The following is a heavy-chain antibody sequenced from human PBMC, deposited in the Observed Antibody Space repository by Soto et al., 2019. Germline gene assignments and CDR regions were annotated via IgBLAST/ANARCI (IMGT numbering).Heavy chain of an antibody. V-gene: IGHV4-59*01. Sequence: SQTLFVTSIVSGGPIVTFYWRSVRHPTWQRLEWIGYIYYSGSTNYTPSRKSRVTISVDTSKNQFSLKLSSVSAADTAVYYCARVALLEGLLHLHPYFDYWAQG. CDR3: ARVALLEGLLHLHPYFDY. CDR1: GGPIVTFY. D-gene: IGHD3-3*01. CDR2: IYYSGST. J-gene: IGHJ4*02.